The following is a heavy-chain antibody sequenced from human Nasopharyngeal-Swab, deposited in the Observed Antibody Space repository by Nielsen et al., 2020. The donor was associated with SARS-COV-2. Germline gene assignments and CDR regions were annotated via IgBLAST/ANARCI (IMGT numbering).Heavy chain of an antibody. Sequence: SVKVSCKASGGTFSSYAISWVRQAPGQGLEWMGGIIPIFGTANYAQKFQGRVTITADKSTSTAYMELSRLRSEDTAVYYCAREGDIVVVPAAGGYYGMDVWGQGTTVTVSS. V-gene: IGHV1-69*06. CDR3: AREGDIVVVPAAGGYYGMDV. CDR1: GGTFSSYA. CDR2: IIPIFGTA. D-gene: IGHD2-2*01. J-gene: IGHJ6*02.